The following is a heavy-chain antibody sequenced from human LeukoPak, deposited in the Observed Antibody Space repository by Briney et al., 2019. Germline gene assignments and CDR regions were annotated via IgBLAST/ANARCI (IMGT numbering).Heavy chain of an antibody. CDR3: ARITVTTAFGFDY. CDR2: ISYDGSNK. D-gene: IGHD4-17*01. J-gene: IGHJ4*02. V-gene: IGHV3-30-3*01. Sequence: GGSLRLSCAASGFTFSSYAMHWVRQAPGKGLEWVAVISYDGSNKYYADSVKGRFTISRDNSKNTLYLQMNSLRAEDTAVYYCARITVTTAFGFDYWGQGTLVTVSS. CDR1: GFTFSSYA.